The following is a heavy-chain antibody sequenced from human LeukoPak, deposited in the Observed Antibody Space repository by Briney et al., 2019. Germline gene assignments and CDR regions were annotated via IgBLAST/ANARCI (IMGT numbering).Heavy chain of an antibody. J-gene: IGHJ4*02. D-gene: IGHD1-7*01. Sequence: SVNVSCKASGGTFSSYAISWVRQAPGQGREWMGGIIPIFGTANYAQKFQGRVTITADESTSTAYMELSSLRSEDTAVYYCARNRLELLSSPWWDCWGQGTLVTVSS. CDR2: IIPIFGTA. V-gene: IGHV1-69*13. CDR1: GGTFSSYA. CDR3: ARNRLELLSSPWWDC.